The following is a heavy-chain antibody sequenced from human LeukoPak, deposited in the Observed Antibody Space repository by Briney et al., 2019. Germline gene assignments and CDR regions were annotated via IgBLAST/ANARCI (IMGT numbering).Heavy chain of an antibody. CDR2: ISGSGTYT. Sequence: GSLRRSCAASGFTFSSYAMSWVRRAPGKGLQWVSTISGSGTYTYYADSVKGRFTISRDNSENTLYLQMNSLRAEDTALYYCAKHGPAGSQSFDYWGQGTLVTVSS. CDR3: AKHGPAGSQSFDY. V-gene: IGHV3-23*01. D-gene: IGHD3-10*01. CDR1: GFTFSSYA. J-gene: IGHJ4*02.